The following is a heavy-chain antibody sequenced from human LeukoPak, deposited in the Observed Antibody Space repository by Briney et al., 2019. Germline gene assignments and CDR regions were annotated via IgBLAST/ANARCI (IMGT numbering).Heavy chain of an antibody. CDR2: IYTGGNS. CDR1: GFTVSSTH. CDR3: ARGGRGSAAVVAPRSFDI. V-gene: IGHV3-53*01. J-gene: IGHJ3*02. D-gene: IGHD3-22*01. Sequence: GGSLRLSCAASGFTVSSTHMVWVRQAPGKGLEWVSVIYTGGNSYYAGSVQGRFIISRDISKNTLYLQMNGLRAEDSALYYCARGGRGSAAVVAPRSFDIWGQGTMVTVSS.